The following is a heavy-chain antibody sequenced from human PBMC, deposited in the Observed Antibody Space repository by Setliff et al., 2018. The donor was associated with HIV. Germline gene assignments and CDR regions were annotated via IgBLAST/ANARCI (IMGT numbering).Heavy chain of an antibody. J-gene: IGHJ4*02. CDR3: ARTRAPYFFDF. CDR2: VSSIGNT. CDR1: GISINGYY. V-gene: IGHV4-4*08. Sequence: PSETLSLTCSVSGISINGYYWSWIRQSPRTRLEWIGYVSSIGNTNYNPSLNSRVTISVDTSKNQFSLQLNSVTAADTAVYFCARTRAPYFFDFWGQGAQVTV. D-gene: IGHD1-26*01.